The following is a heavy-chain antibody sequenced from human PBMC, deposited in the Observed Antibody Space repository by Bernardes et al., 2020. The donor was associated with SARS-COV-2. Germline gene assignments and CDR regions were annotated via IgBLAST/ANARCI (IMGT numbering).Heavy chain of an antibody. CDR2: IWYDGSNK. Sequence: GGSLRLSCAASGFTFSSYGMHWVRQAPGKGLEWVAVIWYDGSNKYYADSVKGRFTISRDNSKNTLYLQMNSLRAEDTAVYYCARDYGSGDDNDYWGQGTLVTVSS. J-gene: IGHJ4*02. V-gene: IGHV3-33*08. CDR3: ARDYGSGDDNDY. D-gene: IGHD3-10*01. CDR1: GFTFSSYG.